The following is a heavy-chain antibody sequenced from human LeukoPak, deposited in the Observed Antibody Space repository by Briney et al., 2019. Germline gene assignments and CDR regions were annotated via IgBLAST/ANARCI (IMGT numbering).Heavy chain of an antibody. CDR3: ARSGYSSGWYYL. CDR2: MNPNSGNT. V-gene: IGHV1-8*01. CDR1: GYTYTRYD. D-gene: IGHD6-19*01. Sequence: ASVKVSCKASGYTYTRYDINWVRQATGQGREWMGWMNPNSGNTGYAQKFQGSFTMTRNTSISTADMELSSLRSEDTAVYYCARSGYSSGWYYLWGQGTLVTVSS. J-gene: IGHJ4*02.